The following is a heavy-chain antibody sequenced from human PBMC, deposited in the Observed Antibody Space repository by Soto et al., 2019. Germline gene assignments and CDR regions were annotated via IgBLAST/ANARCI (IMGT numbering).Heavy chain of an antibody. J-gene: IGHJ5*02. Sequence: QVQLVQSGAEVKKPGASVKVSCKSSGYTFTSYGISWVRQAPGQGLEWMGRISGYNGNTNYAQKLQGRVTRTTDTATSTAYMELRSLRSEDTAVYYCARDEGYKLNDGGWFDPWGQGTLVTVSS. V-gene: IGHV1-18*01. CDR2: ISGYNGNT. CDR1: GYTFTSYG. D-gene: IGHD1-1*01. CDR3: ARDEGYKLNDGGWFDP.